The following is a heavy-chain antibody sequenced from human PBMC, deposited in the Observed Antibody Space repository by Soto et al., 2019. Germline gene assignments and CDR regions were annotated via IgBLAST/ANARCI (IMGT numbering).Heavy chain of an antibody. Sequence: MQLVQSGAEVKKPGSSVKVSCTASGGTFISYDFSWVRQAPGQGLEWMGGIIPIFGTPNYAQKFQGRVTITADKSTSTAYMDLTSLRSEDAAVYYCARCRITVGGVIANYGMDVWGQGTTVTVS. D-gene: IGHD3-16*02. V-gene: IGHV1-69*06. CDR1: GGTFISYD. CDR3: ARCRITVGGVIANYGMDV. CDR2: IIPIFGTP. J-gene: IGHJ6*02.